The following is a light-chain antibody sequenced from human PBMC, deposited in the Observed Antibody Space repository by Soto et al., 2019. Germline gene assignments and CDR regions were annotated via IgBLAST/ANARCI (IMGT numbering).Light chain of an antibody. CDR3: QQRTNWPPIP. CDR2: DSS. J-gene: IGKJ5*01. V-gene: IGKV3-11*01. CDR1: QNVDKF. Sequence: GVSLSAVTVSLYKGETATLSCRASQNVDKFLAWYQQRPGQPPRLLIFDSSNRATGVPVRFSGSGSGTVFTLTIGSLEPEDSAVYYCQQRTNWPPIPFG.